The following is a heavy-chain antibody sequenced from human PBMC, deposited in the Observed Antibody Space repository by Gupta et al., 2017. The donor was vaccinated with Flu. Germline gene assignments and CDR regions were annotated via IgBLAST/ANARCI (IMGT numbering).Heavy chain of an antibody. CDR1: GLSLSTSGVG. CDR2: IYWDDDK. CDR3: AHRDKYQLLFSGYFDY. J-gene: IGHJ4*02. D-gene: IGHD2-2*01. V-gene: IGHV2-5*02. Sequence: QITLKESGPTLVKPTQTLTLTCTFSGLSLSTSGVGVGWIRQPPGKALEWLALIYWDDDKRYSPSLKSRLTITKDTSKNQVVLTMTNMDPVDTATYYCAHRDKYQLLFSGYFDYWGQGTLVTVSS.